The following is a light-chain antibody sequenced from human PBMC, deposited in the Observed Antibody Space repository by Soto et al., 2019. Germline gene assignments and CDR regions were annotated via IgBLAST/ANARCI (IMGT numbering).Light chain of an antibody. V-gene: IGKV3-15*01. CDR1: QSVSSN. CDR2: GAS. Sequence: EIVMTQSPATLTVPPGERATLSCRASQSVSSNLAWYQQKPGQAPRLLIYGASTRATGIPARFSGSGSGTEFTLTISSLQSEDFAVYYCQQYNKWPRTLGQGTKVDIK. J-gene: IGKJ1*01. CDR3: QQYNKWPRT.